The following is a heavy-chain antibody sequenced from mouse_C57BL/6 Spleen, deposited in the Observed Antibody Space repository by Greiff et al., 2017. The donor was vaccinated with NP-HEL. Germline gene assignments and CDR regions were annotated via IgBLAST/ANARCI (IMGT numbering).Heavy chain of an antibody. D-gene: IGHD1-1*01. Sequence: EVQLVESGGGLVKPGGSLKLSCAASGFTFSSYAMSWVRQTPEKRLEWVATISDGGSYTYYPDNVKGRFTISRDNAKNNLYLQMSHLKSEDTAMYYCARVVTTVPYFDYWGQGTTLTVSS. J-gene: IGHJ2*01. CDR3: ARVVTTVPYFDY. V-gene: IGHV5-4*01. CDR1: GFTFSSYA. CDR2: ISDGGSYT.